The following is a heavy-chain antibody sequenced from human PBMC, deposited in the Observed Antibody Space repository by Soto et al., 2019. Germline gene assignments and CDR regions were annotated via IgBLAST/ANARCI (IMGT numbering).Heavy chain of an antibody. V-gene: IGHV4-4*02. J-gene: IGHJ4*02. D-gene: IGHD3-3*01. CDR3: ASKYGFWSGRPYYFDY. Sequence: KTSETLSLTCAVSGGSISSSNWWSWVRQPPGKGLEWIGEIYHSGSTNYNPSLKSRVTISVDKSKNQFSLTLSSVTAADTAVYYCASKYGFWSGRPYYFDYWGQGTLVTVSS. CDR2: IYHSGST. CDR1: GGSISSSNW.